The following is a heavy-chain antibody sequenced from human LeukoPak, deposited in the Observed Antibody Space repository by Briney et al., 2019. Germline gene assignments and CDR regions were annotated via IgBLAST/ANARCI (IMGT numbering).Heavy chain of an antibody. CDR3: AREFAVPYYFDY. J-gene: IGHJ4*02. CDR1: GFSFSSSW. V-gene: IGHV3-7*03. CDR2: IKLDGSEK. Sequence: RGSLRLSCAASGFSFSSSWMSWVRQAPGKGLEWVANIKLDGSEKYFVDSVKGRFTISRDNAKNSLYLQMNSLRAEDTAVYYCAREFAVPYYFDYWGQGTLVTVSS. D-gene: IGHD4-17*01.